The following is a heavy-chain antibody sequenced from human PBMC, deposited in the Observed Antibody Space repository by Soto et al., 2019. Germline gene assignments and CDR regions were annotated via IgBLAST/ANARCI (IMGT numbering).Heavy chain of an antibody. D-gene: IGHD6-6*01. CDR3: AREAVQGSSYYYYGMDV. Sequence: ASVKVSCKASGYTFTSYGISWVRQAPGQGLEWMGWISAYNGNTNYAQKLQGRVTMTTDTSTSTAYMELRSLRSDDTAVYYCAREAVQGSSYYYYGMDVWGQGTTVTVSS. CDR1: GYTFTSYG. CDR2: ISAYNGNT. V-gene: IGHV1-18*01. J-gene: IGHJ6*02.